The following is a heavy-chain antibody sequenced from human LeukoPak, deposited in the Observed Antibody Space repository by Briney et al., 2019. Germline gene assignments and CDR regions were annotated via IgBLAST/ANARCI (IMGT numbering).Heavy chain of an antibody. Sequence: GGSLRLSCAASGFTFSNYEMDWVRQAPGKGLEWVSSISSSSSYIYYADSVKGRFTISRDNAKNSLYLQMNSLRAEDTAVYYCAGAGGGDDYGDPPDYWGQGTLVTVSS. CDR2: ISSSSSYI. CDR1: GFTFSNYE. J-gene: IGHJ4*02. CDR3: AGAGGGDDYGDPPDY. V-gene: IGHV3-21*01. D-gene: IGHD4-17*01.